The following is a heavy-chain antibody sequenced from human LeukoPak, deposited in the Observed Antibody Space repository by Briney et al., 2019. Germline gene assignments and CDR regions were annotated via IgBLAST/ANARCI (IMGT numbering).Heavy chain of an antibody. CDR2: ISYDGSNK. Sequence: PGRSLRLSCAASGFTFSSYAMHWVRQAPGKGLEWVAVISYDGSNKYYADSVKGRFTISRDNSKNTLYLQMNSLRAEDTAVYYCAKHGRYGDFSYWGQGTLVTVSS. CDR3: AKHGRYGDFSY. V-gene: IGHV3-30*04. J-gene: IGHJ4*02. CDR1: GFTFSSYA. D-gene: IGHD4-17*01.